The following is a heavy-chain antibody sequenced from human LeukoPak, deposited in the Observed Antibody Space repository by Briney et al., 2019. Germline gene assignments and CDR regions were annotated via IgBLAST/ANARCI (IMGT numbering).Heavy chain of an antibody. CDR2: ISWNSGSI. Sequence: GRSLRLSCAASGFTFDDYAMHWVRQAPGKGLEWVSGISWNSGSIGYADSVKGRFTISRDNAKNSLYLQMNSLRAEDTALYYCAKALCSGGSCYTWYFDYWGQGTLVTVSS. CDR1: GFTFDDYA. J-gene: IGHJ4*02. V-gene: IGHV3-9*01. D-gene: IGHD2-15*01. CDR3: AKALCSGGSCYTWYFDY.